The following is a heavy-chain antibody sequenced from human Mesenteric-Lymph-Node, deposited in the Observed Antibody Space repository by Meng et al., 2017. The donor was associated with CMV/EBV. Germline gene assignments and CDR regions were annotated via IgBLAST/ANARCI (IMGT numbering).Heavy chain of an antibody. CDR2: MHPKNGNT. CDR3: AREQDIVVVPAATEFDP. Sequence: ASVKVSCKTSGYTFTDYDIIWVRQATGQGLEWMGWMHPKNGNTAYAQKFQGRVTMTRTTSISTAYMELSRLRSDDTAVYYCAREQDIVVVPAATEFDPWGQGTLVTVSS. D-gene: IGHD2-2*01. V-gene: IGHV1-8*01. J-gene: IGHJ5*02. CDR1: GYTFTDYD.